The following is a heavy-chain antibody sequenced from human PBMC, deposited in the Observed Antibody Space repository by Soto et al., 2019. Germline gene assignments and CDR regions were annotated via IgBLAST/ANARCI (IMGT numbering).Heavy chain of an antibody. D-gene: IGHD6-6*01. CDR1: GYRFSTYG. CDR3: ARERYVASRHSHFDS. Sequence: ASVKVSCKASGYRFSTYGINWVRQAPGQGLEWLGWTSTNNDDRNYAQKFRGRVTFTADTSTSTAYMELRSLISDDTAVYFCARERYVASRHSHFDSWGQGTQVTVSS. J-gene: IGHJ4*02. V-gene: IGHV1-18*04. CDR2: TSTNNDDR.